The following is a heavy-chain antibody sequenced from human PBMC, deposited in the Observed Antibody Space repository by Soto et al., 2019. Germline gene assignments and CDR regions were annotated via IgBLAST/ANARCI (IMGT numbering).Heavy chain of an antibody. D-gene: IGHD3-10*01. Sequence: ASVKVSCKASGYTFTGYYMRWVRQAPGQGLEWMGWINPNSGGTNYAQKFQGWVTMTRDTSISTAYMELSRLRSDDTAVYYCARDRASHYYYYGMDVRGQGTTLTVS. CDR3: ARDRASHYYYYGMDV. J-gene: IGHJ6*02. CDR2: INPNSGGT. CDR1: GYTFTGYY. V-gene: IGHV1-2*04.